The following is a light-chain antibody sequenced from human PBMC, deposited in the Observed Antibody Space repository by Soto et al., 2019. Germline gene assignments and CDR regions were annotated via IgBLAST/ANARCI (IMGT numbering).Light chain of an antibody. V-gene: IGLV2-14*03. Sequence: QSVLTQPAAVSGSPGQSFTISCTGTSSDVGAYHSVSWYQQHPGKAPKLIIFDVSNRPSGVSDRFSGSKSGNTASLTISGLQAEDEADYYCTSFTDTGTVIFGGGTKVPVL. J-gene: IGLJ2*01. CDR2: DVS. CDR1: SSDVGAYHS. CDR3: TSFTDTGTVI.